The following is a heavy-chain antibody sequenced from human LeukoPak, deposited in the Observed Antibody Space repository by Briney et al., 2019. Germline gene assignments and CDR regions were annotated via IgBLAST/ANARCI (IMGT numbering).Heavy chain of an antibody. CDR3: ASFYYGSGLAVDY. D-gene: IGHD3-10*01. CDR2: IYPSGRS. J-gene: IGHJ4*02. V-gene: IGHV4-4*09. Sequence: QTSETLSLTCTVSGGSISTDYWNWIRQPPGKGLEWIGYIYPSGRSNYSPSLKSRVTISADTSKRQFSLKLTSVTAADTAIYYCASFYYGSGLAVDYWGQGILVTVSS. CDR1: GGSISTDY.